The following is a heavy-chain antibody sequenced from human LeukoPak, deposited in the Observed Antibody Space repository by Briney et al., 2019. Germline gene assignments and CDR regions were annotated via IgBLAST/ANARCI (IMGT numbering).Heavy chain of an antibody. J-gene: IGHJ6*02. Sequence: SETLSLTCAVYGGSFSGYYWGWIRQPPGKGLEWIGSIYHSGSTYYNPSLKSRVTISVDTSKNQFSLKLSSVTAADTAVYYCARFYYGSDPHYGMDVWGQGTTVTVSS. D-gene: IGHD3-10*01. V-gene: IGHV4-38-2*01. CDR1: GGSFSGYY. CDR2: IYHSGST. CDR3: ARFYYGSDPHYGMDV.